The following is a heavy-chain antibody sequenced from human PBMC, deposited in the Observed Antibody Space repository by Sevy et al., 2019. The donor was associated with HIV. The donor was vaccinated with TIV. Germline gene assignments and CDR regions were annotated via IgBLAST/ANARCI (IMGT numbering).Heavy chain of an antibody. CDR1: GFTFSSYA. CDR2: ISYDGSNK. V-gene: IGHV3-30-3*01. J-gene: IGHJ4*02. Sequence: GGSLRLSCAASGFTFSSYAMHWVRQAPGKGLEWVAVISYDGSNKYYADSVKGRFTISRDNSKNTLYLQMNSLRAEDTAVYYCARDLRVDILLLWFGEIDYWGQGTLVTVSS. D-gene: IGHD3-10*01. CDR3: ARDLRVDILLLWFGEIDY.